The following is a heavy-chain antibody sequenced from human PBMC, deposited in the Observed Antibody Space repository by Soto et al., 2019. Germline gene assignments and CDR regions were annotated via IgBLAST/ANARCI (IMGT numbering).Heavy chain of an antibody. V-gene: IGHV3-64D*06. Sequence: GGSLRLSCSASGFTFSGHTMYWVRQAPGKGLEYVSAIGPNGNGPYYADSVKGRFTISRDNSENKLYLQMSSLRAEDPAPYYCVNDLHTSDWCWGQGALVTVSS. CDR2: IGPNGNGP. CDR3: VNDLHTSDWC. J-gene: IGHJ4*02. D-gene: IGHD2-21*01. CDR1: GFTFSGHT.